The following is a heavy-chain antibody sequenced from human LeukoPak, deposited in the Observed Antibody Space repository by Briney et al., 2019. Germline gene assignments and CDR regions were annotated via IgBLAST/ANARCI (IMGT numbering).Heavy chain of an antibody. Sequence: GRSLRLSCAASGFTFSIYGMHWVRQAPGKGLGWVAVISYDGSNTYYADSVKGRFTISRDNSKNTLYLQMNSLRAEDTAVYYCAKDVRGWYGYWGQGTLVTVSS. CDR1: GFTFSIYG. D-gene: IGHD6-19*01. J-gene: IGHJ4*02. CDR3: AKDVRGWYGY. CDR2: ISYDGSNT. V-gene: IGHV3-30*18.